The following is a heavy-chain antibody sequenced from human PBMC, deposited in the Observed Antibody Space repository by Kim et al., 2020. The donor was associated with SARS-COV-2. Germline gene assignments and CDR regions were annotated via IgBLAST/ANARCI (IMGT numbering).Heavy chain of an antibody. D-gene: IGHD4-17*01. CDR1: GFTFSSYA. V-gene: IGHV3-64*01. CDR3: AREPDYGDYSGAFDI. J-gene: IGHJ3*02. CDR2: ISSNGGST. Sequence: GGSLRLSCAASGFTFSSYAMHWVRQAPGKGLEYVSAISSNGGSTYYANSVKGRFTISRDNSKNTLYLQMGSLRAEDMAVYYCAREPDYGDYSGAFDIWGQGTMVTVSS.